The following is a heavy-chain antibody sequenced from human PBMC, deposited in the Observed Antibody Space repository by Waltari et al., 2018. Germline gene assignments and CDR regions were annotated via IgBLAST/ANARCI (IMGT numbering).Heavy chain of an antibody. Sequence: QVQLQESGPGLVKPSETLSLTCTVSGGSIRSYYWRWIRQSPGHGLGWIGYIYYSGSTNYNPSLKSRVTISVDTSKNQFSLKLSSVTAADTAVYYCARHGSLFMITFGGVIIHAFDIWGQGTMVTVSS. V-gene: IGHV4-59*08. J-gene: IGHJ3*02. CDR1: GGSIRSYY. D-gene: IGHD3-16*02. CDR2: IYYSGST. CDR3: ARHGSLFMITFGGVIIHAFDI.